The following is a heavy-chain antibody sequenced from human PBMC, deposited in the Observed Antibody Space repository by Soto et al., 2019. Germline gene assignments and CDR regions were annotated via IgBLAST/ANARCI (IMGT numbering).Heavy chain of an antibody. Sequence: GASVKVSCKISGHTLTEFSIHWVRQAPGKGLEWMGGFDPEGGEAIYAQKFQGRVTITADKSTSTAYMELSSLRSEDTAVYYCARDRGPTKGAWFDPWGQGTLVTVSS. D-gene: IGHD1-1*01. CDR3: ARDRGPTKGAWFDP. V-gene: IGHV1-24*01. J-gene: IGHJ5*02. CDR1: GHTLTEFS. CDR2: FDPEGGEA.